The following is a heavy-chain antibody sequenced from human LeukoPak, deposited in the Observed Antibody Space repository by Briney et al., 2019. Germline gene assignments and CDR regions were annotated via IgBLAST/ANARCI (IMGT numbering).Heavy chain of an antibody. V-gene: IGHV3-30*04. D-gene: IGHD3-9*01. Sequence: PGGSLRLSCAAYGFTFSTYAMHWVRQAPGKGLEWVAVISYDGSNKNYADSVKGRFTISRDNSKNTLYLQMNSLRTEDTAVYYCARFPTGFDYWGQGTLVTVSS. CDR2: ISYDGSNK. CDR3: ARFPTGFDY. J-gene: IGHJ4*02. CDR1: GFTFSTYA.